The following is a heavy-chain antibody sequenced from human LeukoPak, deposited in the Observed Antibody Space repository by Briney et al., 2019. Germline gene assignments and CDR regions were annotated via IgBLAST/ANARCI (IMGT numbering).Heavy chain of an antibody. CDR1: GFTSIGHW. J-gene: IGHJ4*02. V-gene: IGHV3-7*01. CDR2: INQGGSDK. D-gene: IGHD1-14*01. CDR3: TRVRSRAEDD. Sequence: PGGSLRLSCAASGFTSIGHWMSWVRQAPGKGLEWVANINQGGSDKYYVDSVKGRFTISRDNANNLLYLHMNSLRGEDTAVYYCTRVRSRAEDDWGRGTLVTVSS.